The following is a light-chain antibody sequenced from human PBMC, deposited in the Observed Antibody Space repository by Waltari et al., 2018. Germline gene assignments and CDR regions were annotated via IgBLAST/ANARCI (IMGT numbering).Light chain of an antibody. CDR1: HSISDW. V-gene: IGKV1-5*03. CDR3: QQYNSWLT. J-gene: IGKJ4*01. Sequence: DIQMTQSPSTLSASVGDRVTITCRASHSISDWLAWYQQKPEKAPKLLISKASSLESGVPSMFSGSGSGTEFTLTISSLQPDDFATYYCQQYNSWLTFGGGTKVEIK. CDR2: KAS.